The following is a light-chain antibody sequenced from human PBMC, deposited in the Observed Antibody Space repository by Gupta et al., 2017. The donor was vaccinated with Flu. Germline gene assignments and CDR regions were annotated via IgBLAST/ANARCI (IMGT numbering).Light chain of an antibody. CDR1: SSNVGGNS. J-gene: IGLJ2*01. CDR3: AAWDDSLNGSV. CDR2: SGN. Sequence: HSLLTQPPPASAAPREQVTTSCCGSSSNVGGNSVDWYQHFPGTAPKLLIFSGNQRPSGIPDRISGSKSDTSASLTISGLQSEDEADYYCAAWDDSLNGSVLGGGTKFTVL. V-gene: IGLV1-44*01.